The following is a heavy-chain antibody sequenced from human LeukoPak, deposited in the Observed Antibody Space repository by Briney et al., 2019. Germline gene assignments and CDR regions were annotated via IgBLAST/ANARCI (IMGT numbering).Heavy chain of an antibody. D-gene: IGHD1-1*01. J-gene: IGHJ6*02. CDR3: ARGRRRTAIPSPYYYYGMNV. CDR1: GGSISSGGYY. V-gene: IGHV4-39*07. CDR2: INHSGST. Sequence: SETLSLTCTVSGGSISSGGYYWSWIRQPPGKGLEWIGEINHSGSTNYNPSLKSRVTISVDTSKNQFSLKLSSVTAADTAVYYCARGRRRTAIPSPYYYYGMNVWGQGTTVTVSS.